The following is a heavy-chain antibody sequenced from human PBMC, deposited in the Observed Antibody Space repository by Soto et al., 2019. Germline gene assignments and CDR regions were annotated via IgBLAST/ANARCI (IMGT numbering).Heavy chain of an antibody. CDR3: TTDGYSYGPSQDY. V-gene: IGHV3-15*01. J-gene: IGHJ4*02. CDR1: GFTFSNAW. CDR2: VKSKTDGGTT. Sequence: GGSLRLSCAASGFTFSNAWMSWVRQAPGKGLEWVGRVKSKTDGGTTDYAAPVKGRFTISRDDSKNTLYLQMNSLKTEDTAVYHCTTDGYSYGPSQDYWGQGTLVTVSS. D-gene: IGHD5-18*01.